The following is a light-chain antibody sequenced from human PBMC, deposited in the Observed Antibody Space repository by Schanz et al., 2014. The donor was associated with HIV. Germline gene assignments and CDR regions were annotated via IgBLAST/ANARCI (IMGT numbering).Light chain of an antibody. CDR1: QAIRAD. V-gene: IGKV1-17*01. Sequence: DIQMTQSPSPLSASIGDTITITCRASQAIRADLGWYQQKPGRAPKRLIYGASNLQSGVPSRFSGSGSETEFTLTVSSLQAEDFATYYCQQYNTKPYTFGQGTKLEIK. CDR2: GAS. J-gene: IGKJ2*01. CDR3: QQYNTKPYT.